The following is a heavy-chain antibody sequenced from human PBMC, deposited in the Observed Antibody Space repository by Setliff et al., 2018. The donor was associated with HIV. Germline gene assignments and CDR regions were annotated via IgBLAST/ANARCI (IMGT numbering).Heavy chain of an antibody. J-gene: IGHJ4*02. D-gene: IGHD3-22*01. V-gene: IGHV3-30*02. CDR3: AKIQNPQGYYYDSSGYYPHPGSPDY. CDR2: IRYDGSNK. Sequence: PGGSLRLSCAASGFTVSSNYMHWVRQAPGKGLEWVAFIRYDGSNKYYADSVKGRFTISRDNSKNTLYLQMNSLRAEDTAVYYCAKIQNPQGYYYDSSGYYPHPGSPDYWGQGTLVTVSS. CDR1: GFTVSSNY.